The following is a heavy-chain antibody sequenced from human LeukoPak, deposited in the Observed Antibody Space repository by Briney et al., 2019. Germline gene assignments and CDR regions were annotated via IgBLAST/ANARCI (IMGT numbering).Heavy chain of an antibody. Sequence: GGSLRLSCAASGFTFSSYAMSWVRQAPGRGLEWVSAISGSGGSTYYADSVKGRFTISRDNSKNTLYLQMNSLRAEDTAVYYCAKDRGIAVAGHWDYWGQGTLVTVSS. D-gene: IGHD6-19*01. CDR2: ISGSGGST. CDR3: AKDRGIAVAGHWDY. CDR1: GFTFSSYA. V-gene: IGHV3-23*01. J-gene: IGHJ4*02.